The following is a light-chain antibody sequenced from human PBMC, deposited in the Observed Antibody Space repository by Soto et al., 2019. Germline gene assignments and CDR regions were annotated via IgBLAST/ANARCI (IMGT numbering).Light chain of an antibody. CDR3: QQTFSRPYS. J-gene: IGKJ2*01. CDR2: AAS. Sequence: DIQMTQSPNSLSASVGDRVTITCRASQKIVTYLNWYQQKPGKAPNLLVYAASSSQSGVPSRFTVSGSGTDFTLTITTLQPEDFATYYCQQTFSRPYSIGQGTRLEI. V-gene: IGKV1-39*01. CDR1: QKIVTY.